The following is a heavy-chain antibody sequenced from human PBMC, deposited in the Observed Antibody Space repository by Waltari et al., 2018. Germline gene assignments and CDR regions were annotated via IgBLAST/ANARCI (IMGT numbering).Heavy chain of an antibody. Sequence: EVQLVESGGGLVQPGRSLRLSCAASGFDFDDYAMHGVRQAPGKGLEWVSGISWNSGSIGYADSVKGRFTISRDNAKNSLYLQMNSLRAEDTALYYCAKGRSIAARGLFDYWGQGTLVTVSS. CDR3: AKGRSIAARGLFDY. CDR2: ISWNSGSI. V-gene: IGHV3-9*01. CDR1: GFDFDDYA. D-gene: IGHD6-6*01. J-gene: IGHJ4*02.